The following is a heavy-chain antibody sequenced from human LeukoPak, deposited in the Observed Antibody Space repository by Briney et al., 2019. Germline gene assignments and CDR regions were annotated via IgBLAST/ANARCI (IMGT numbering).Heavy chain of an antibody. V-gene: IGHV1-8*01. Sequence: ASVKVSCKASGNTFTSYDINWVRQATGQGLEWMGWMNPNSGNTGYAQKFQGRVTMTRNTSINTAYMELSSLRSDDTAVYYCTRDPPVSLDYYYYYMDVWGEGTTVTVSS. J-gene: IGHJ6*03. CDR3: TRDPPVSLDYYYYYMDV. D-gene: IGHD4-11*01. CDR1: GNTFTSYD. CDR2: MNPNSGNT.